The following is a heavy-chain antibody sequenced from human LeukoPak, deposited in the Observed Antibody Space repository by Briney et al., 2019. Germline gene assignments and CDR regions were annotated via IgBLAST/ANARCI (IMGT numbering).Heavy chain of an antibody. V-gene: IGHV4-34*01. Sequence: PSETLSLTCAVYGGSFSGYYWSWIRQPPGKGLEWIGEINHSGSTNYNPSLKSRVTISVDTSKNQFSLKLSSVTAADTAVYYCARPILDSSGWYVDYFDYWGQGTLVTVSS. CDR1: GGSFSGYY. CDR3: ARPILDSSGWYVDYFDY. J-gene: IGHJ4*02. D-gene: IGHD6-19*01. CDR2: INHSGST.